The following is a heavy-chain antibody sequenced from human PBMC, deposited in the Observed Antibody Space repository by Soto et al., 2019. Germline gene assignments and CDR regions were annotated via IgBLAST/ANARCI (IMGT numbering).Heavy chain of an antibody. Sequence: PGGSLRLSCAASGFTFSSYSMNWVRQAPGKGLEWVSSISSSSSYIYYADSVKGRFTISRDNAKNSLYLQMNSLRAEDTAVYYCARAPSGSQQGGTYYYYYYGMVVWGQGTSVTVS. CDR2: ISSSSSYI. J-gene: IGHJ6*02. V-gene: IGHV3-21*01. CDR1: GFTFSSYS. D-gene: IGHD1-26*01. CDR3: ARAPSGSQQGGTYYYYYYGMVV.